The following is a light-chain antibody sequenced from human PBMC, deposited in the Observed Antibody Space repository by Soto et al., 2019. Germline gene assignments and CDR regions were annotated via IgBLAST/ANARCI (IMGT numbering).Light chain of an antibody. V-gene: IGKV3-15*01. J-gene: IGKJ1*01. Sequence: EIVMTQSPATLSVSPGERATLSCRASQSVSNNLAWYQKKPGQAPRLLIYGASTRATGIPARFSGSGSGTEFPLIISRLQSEDFAVYFCQQYNNWWTFGQGTKVEIK. CDR1: QSVSNN. CDR2: GAS. CDR3: QQYNNWWT.